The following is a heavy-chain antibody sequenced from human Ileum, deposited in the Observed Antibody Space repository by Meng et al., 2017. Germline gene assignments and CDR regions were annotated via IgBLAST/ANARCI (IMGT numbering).Heavy chain of an antibody. J-gene: IGHJ4*02. CDR1: GGSISSGEYC. CDR2: VYFTGYT. D-gene: IGHD3-10*01. Sequence: QVQLQESGPGLLKPSETLSLSCTVSGGSISSGEYCWGWIRQPPGKGLEWIGSVYFTGYTYYSPSLMSRVTISVETSKNQFSLRLTSVTAADTAVYFCARGAYLGSGYYFDYWGQGALVTVSS. CDR3: ARGAYLGSGYYFDY. V-gene: IGHV4-39*01.